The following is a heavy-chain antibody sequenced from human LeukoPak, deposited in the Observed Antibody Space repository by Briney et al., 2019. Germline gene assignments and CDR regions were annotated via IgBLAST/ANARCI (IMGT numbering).Heavy chain of an antibody. CDR3: ARDRIAVAGNWFDP. V-gene: IGHV1-2*02. J-gene: IGHJ5*02. CDR2: INPNSGGT. Sequence: ASVKVSCKASGYTFTGYYMHWVRQAPGQGLEWMGWINPNSGGTNYAQKFQGRVTMTRDTSISTAYTELSRLRSDDTAVYYCARDRIAVAGNWFDPWGQGTLVTVSS. D-gene: IGHD6-19*01. CDR1: GYTFTGYY.